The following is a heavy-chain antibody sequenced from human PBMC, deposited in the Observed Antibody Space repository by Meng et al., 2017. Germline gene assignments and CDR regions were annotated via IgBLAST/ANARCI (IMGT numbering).Heavy chain of an antibody. D-gene: IGHD3-3*01. CDR1: GFTFDDYA. CDR3: ARDPDDFWSGYLDY. J-gene: IGHJ4*02. CDR2: ISWNSGSI. V-gene: IGHV3-9*01. Sequence: LSLTCAASGFTFDDYAMHWVRQAPGKGLEWVSGISWNSGSIGYADSVKGRFTISRDNSKNTLYLQMNSLRAEDTAVYYCARDPDDFWSGYLDYWGQGTLVTVSS.